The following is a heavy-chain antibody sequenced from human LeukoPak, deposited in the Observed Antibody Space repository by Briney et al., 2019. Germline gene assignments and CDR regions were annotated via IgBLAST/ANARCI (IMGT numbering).Heavy chain of an antibody. J-gene: IGHJ4*02. D-gene: IGHD3-22*01. CDR2: IGTAGDT. Sequence: GGSLRLSCAASGFTFSSYDMHWVRQATGKGLEWVSAIGTAGDTYYPGSVKGRFTISRENAKNSLYLQMNSLRAGDTAVYYCARGVGYYDSSGYYYYFDYWGQGTLVTVSS. V-gene: IGHV3-13*01. CDR1: GFTFSSYD. CDR3: ARGVGYYDSSGYYYYFDY.